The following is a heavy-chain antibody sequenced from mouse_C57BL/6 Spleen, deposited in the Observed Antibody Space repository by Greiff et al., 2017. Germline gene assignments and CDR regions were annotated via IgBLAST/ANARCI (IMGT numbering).Heavy chain of an antibody. Sequence: SGAELVRPGASVKLSCTASGFNIKDDYMHWVKQRPEQGLEWIGWIDPENGDTEYASKFQGKATITADTSSNTAYLQLSSLTSEDTAVYYCTTWYYGGSSPLVFDVWGTGTTVTVSS. D-gene: IGHD1-1*01. CDR3: TTWYYGGSSPLVFDV. CDR1: GFNIKDDY. V-gene: IGHV14-4*01. CDR2: IDPENGDT. J-gene: IGHJ1*03.